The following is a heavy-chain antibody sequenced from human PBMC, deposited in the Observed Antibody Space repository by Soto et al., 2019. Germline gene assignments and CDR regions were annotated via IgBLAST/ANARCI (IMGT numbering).Heavy chain of an antibody. CDR2: IYSGGST. CDR3: ARDRVLGYCSSTSCYEYYYYGMDV. J-gene: IGHJ6*02. D-gene: IGHD2-2*01. Sequence: GGSLRLSCAASGFTVSSNYMSWVRQAPGKGLEWVSVIYSGGSTYYADSVKGRFTISRDNSKNTLYLQMNSLRAEDTAVYYRARDRVLGYCSSTSCYEYYYYGMDVWGQGTTVTVSS. CDR1: GFTVSSNY. V-gene: IGHV3-53*01.